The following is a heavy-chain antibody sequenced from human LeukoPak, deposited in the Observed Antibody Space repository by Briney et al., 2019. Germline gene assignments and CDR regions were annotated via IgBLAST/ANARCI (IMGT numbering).Heavy chain of an antibody. J-gene: IGHJ4*02. CDR1: GFIFSSYP. CDR3: AKDSWEPSGSYFPPLA. V-gene: IGHV3-23*01. Sequence: PGGSLRLSCAASGFIFSSYPMNWVRQAPGKGLEWVSAISGSGGSTYYADSVKGRFTISRDNSKNTLYLQMNSLRAEDTAVYYCAKDSWEPSGSYFPPLAWGQGTLVTVSS. CDR2: ISGSGGST. D-gene: IGHD1-26*01.